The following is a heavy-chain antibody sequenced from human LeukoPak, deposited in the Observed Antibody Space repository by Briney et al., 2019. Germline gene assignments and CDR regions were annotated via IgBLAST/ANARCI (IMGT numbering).Heavy chain of an antibody. J-gene: IGHJ4*02. D-gene: IGHD3-16*01. CDR3: ARVWQSKRNYFDY. V-gene: IGHV3-30-3*01. CDR1: GFTFSSYA. Sequence: GGSLRLSCAASGFTFSSYAMHWVRQAPGKGLEWVAVISYDGSNKYYADSVKGRFTISRDNSKNTLYLQMNSLRAEDTAVYYCARVWQSKRNYFDYWGQGTLVTVSS. CDR2: ISYDGSNK.